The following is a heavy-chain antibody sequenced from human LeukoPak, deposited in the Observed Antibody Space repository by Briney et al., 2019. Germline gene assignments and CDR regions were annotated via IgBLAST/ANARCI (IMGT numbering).Heavy chain of an antibody. CDR2: ISSSGSTI. V-gene: IGHV3-48*03. Sequence: PGGSLRLSCAASGFTCSNFGIHWVRQAPGKGLEWVSYISSSGSTIYYADSVKGRFTISRDNAKNSLYLQMNSLRAEDTAVYYCAELGITMIGGVWGKGTTVTISS. CDR1: GFTCSNFG. CDR3: AELGITMIGGV. D-gene: IGHD3-10*02. J-gene: IGHJ6*04.